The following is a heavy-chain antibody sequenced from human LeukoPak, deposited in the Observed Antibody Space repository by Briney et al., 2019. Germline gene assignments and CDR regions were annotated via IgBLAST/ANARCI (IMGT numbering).Heavy chain of an antibody. CDR2: IYYSGST. D-gene: IGHD3-22*01. Sequence: PSETLSLTCTVSGGSISSGGYYWSWIRQHPGKGLEWIGYIYYSGSTNYNPSLRSRVTISVDTSKNQFSLKLSSVTAADTAVYYCARRTISDSSGYYYPWFDPWGQGTLVTVSS. J-gene: IGHJ5*02. CDR3: ARRTISDSSGYYYPWFDP. V-gene: IGHV4-61*08. CDR1: GGSISSGGYY.